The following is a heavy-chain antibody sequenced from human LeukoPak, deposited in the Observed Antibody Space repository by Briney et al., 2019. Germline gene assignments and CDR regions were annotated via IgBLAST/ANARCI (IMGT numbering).Heavy chain of an antibody. J-gene: IGHJ6*03. Sequence: SETLSLTCTVSGGSVSSSTYYWGCIRQPPGKGLEWIGGIYYSGSTNYNSSLKSRVTISVDTSKNQFSLKLRSVTAADTAVYYCASGSSWYYYYYYMDVWGKGTTVTVSS. CDR3: ASGSSWYYYYYYMDV. D-gene: IGHD6-13*01. V-gene: IGHV4-39*07. CDR1: GGSVSSSTYY. CDR2: IYYSGST.